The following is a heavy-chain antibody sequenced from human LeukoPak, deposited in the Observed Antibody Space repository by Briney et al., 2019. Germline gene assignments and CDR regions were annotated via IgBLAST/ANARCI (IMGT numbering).Heavy chain of an antibody. CDR3: ARDPGGNWGY. D-gene: IGHD7-27*01. CDR1: GFTVSSNY. Sequence: GSLRLSCAASGFTVSSNYMSWVRQAPGKGLEWVSVIYSGGSTYYADSVKGRFTISRDNSKNTLYLQMNGLRAEDTAVYYCARDPGGNWGYWGQGTLGTVSS. V-gene: IGHV3-66*01. CDR2: IYSGGST. J-gene: IGHJ4*02.